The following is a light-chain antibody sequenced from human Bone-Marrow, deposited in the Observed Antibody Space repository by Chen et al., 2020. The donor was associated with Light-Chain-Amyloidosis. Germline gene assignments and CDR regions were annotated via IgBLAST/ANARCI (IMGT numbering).Light chain of an antibody. CDR2: EDD. V-gene: IGLV6-57*01. Sequence: NFMLSQPHSVSESPGKTVIISCTRSSGSIATNYVQWFQQRPGSSPTTVIYEDDQRPSGVPDRFSGSIDRSSNSASLTISGLKTEDEADYYCQSYQGSSQGVFGGGTKLTVL. J-gene: IGLJ3*02. CDR3: QSYQGSSQGV. CDR1: SGSIATNY.